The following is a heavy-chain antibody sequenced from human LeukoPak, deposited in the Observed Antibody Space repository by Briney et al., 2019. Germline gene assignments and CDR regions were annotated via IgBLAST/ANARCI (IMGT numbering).Heavy chain of an antibody. D-gene: IGHD2-2*01. CDR1: GFTFGDYY. CDR2: IGTSGNDL. CDR3: ARVYRLLDF. V-gene: IGHV3-11*01. Sequence: GGSLRLSCTASGFTFGDYYMTWIRQAPGKGLEWISYIGTSGNDLYYADSVKGRFTTSRDDAKNSLYLEMRSLRDEDTAVYYCARVYRLLDFWGQGTLVPVSS. J-gene: IGHJ4*02.